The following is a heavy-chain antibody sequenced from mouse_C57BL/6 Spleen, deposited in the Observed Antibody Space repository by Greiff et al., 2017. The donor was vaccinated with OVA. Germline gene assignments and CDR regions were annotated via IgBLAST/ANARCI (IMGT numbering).Heavy chain of an antibody. Sequence: VQLKESGPGLVKPSQSLSLTCSVTGYSITSGYYWNWIRQFPGNKLEWMGYISYDGSNNYNPSLKNRISITRDTSKNQFFLKLNSVTTEDTATYYCAREGNDGYFYWGQGTTLTVSS. V-gene: IGHV3-6*01. CDR1: GYSITSGYY. J-gene: IGHJ2*01. CDR2: ISYDGSN. D-gene: IGHD2-3*01. CDR3: AREGNDGYFY.